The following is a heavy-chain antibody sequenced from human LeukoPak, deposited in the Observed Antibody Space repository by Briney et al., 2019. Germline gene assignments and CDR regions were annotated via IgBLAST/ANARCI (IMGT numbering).Heavy chain of an antibody. D-gene: IGHD5-24*01. J-gene: IGHJ4*02. V-gene: IGHV3-74*01. CDR2: IHTDGSGT. CDR1: GFTFTSYW. CDR3: ACDRGYSFDF. Sequence: GGSLRLSCAASGFTFTSYWMHWVRQAPGKGLVWVSRIHTDGSGTTYADSVKGRFTISRDNAKNTLYLQMNSLRAEDTAVYYCACDRGYSFDFWGQGTLVTVSS.